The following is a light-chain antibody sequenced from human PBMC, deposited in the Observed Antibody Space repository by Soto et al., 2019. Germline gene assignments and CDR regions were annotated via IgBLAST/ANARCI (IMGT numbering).Light chain of an antibody. J-gene: IGKJ5*01. Sequence: IALTQSPATLSFCPGERATLSCRASQSVSSYLAWYQQKPGQAPRLLIYDASNRATGIPARFSGSGSGTDSTLTISSLEPEDFAVYYCQQRSNWPTFGQPTRVEIK. CDR2: DAS. CDR1: QSVSSY. V-gene: IGKV3-11*01. CDR3: QQRSNWPT.